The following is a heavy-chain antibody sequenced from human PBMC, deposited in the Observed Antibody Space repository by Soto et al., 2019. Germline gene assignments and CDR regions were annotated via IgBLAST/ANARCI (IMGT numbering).Heavy chain of an antibody. CDR1: GYTFTSYY. Sequence: ASVKVSCKASGYTFTSYYMHWVRQAPGQGLEWMGIINPSGGSASYAQKFQGRVTMTRDTSTTTVYMELSSQRSEDTAVYYCARDRDNIWFDPWGQGTLVTVSS. J-gene: IGHJ5*02. V-gene: IGHV1-46*03. CDR2: INPSGGSA. CDR3: ARDRDNIWFDP.